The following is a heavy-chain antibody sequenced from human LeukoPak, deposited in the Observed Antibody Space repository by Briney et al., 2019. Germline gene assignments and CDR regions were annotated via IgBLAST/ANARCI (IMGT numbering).Heavy chain of an antibody. J-gene: IGHJ6*03. D-gene: IGHD5-24*01. CDR1: GGSFSGYY. CDR2: INPSGTT. Sequence: SETLSLTCVVYGGSFSGYYWSRIRQPPGHGLESIGEINPSGTTNYHPSLKSRVTISVDTSKNQFSLKLSSVTAADTAVYYCARGSPLRDGYNTETHYYYYMDVWGKGTTVTVSS. V-gene: IGHV4-34*01. CDR3: ARGSPLRDGYNTETHYYYYMDV.